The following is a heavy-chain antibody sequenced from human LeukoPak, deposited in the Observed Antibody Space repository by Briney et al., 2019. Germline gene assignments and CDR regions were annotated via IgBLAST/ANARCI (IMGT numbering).Heavy chain of an antibody. D-gene: IGHD3-10*01. CDR3: AKDLDTMVRGILGY. CDR1: GFTVSGNY. J-gene: IGHJ4*02. V-gene: IGHV3-53*05. CDR2: TYSDGTT. Sequence: GGSLRLSCAASGFTVSGNYMSWVRQAPGKGLEWVSITYSDGTTYYADSVTGRFTISRDNSENSLYLQMNSLRTEDTALYYCAKDLDTMVRGILGYWGQGTLVTVSS.